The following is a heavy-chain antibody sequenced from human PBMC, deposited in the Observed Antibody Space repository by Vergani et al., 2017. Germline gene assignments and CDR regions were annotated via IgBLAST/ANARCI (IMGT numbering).Heavy chain of an antibody. V-gene: IGHV1-24*01. Sequence: QVQLVQSGAEVKKPGASVKVSCKVSGYTLTELSMHWVRQAPGKGLEWMGGFDPEDGETIYAQKFQGRVTMTKDTATDTAYMELSSLRSEDTDVYYCATDRRGSYLRVYGMDVWGQGTTVTVSS. CDR2: FDPEDGET. CDR1: GYTLTELS. CDR3: ATDRRGSYLRVYGMDV. J-gene: IGHJ6*02. D-gene: IGHD1-26*01.